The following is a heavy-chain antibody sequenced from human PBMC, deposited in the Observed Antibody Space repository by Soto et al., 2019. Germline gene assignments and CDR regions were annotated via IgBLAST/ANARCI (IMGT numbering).Heavy chain of an antibody. CDR1: GGSISSSNW. V-gene: IGHV4-4*02. Sequence: SETLSLTCAVSGGSISSSNWWSWVRQPPGKGLERIGEIYHSGSTNYNPSLKSRDTISVDKSKNQFSLKLSSVAAADTAVYYCARARTMVRGVIKGYVWFDPWGQGTLVTVSS. CDR3: ARARTMVRGVIKGYVWFDP. J-gene: IGHJ5*02. CDR2: IYHSGST. D-gene: IGHD3-10*01.